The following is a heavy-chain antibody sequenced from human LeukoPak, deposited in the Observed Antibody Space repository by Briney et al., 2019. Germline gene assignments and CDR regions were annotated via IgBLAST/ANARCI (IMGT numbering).Heavy chain of an antibody. J-gene: IGHJ4*02. CDR1: GFTFSSYA. V-gene: IGHV3-30-3*01. D-gene: IGHD5-18*01. CDR2: ISYDGSSK. Sequence: GGSLRLSCAASGFTFSSYAMHWVRQAPGKGLEWVAVISYDGSSKYYADSVKGRFTISRDNAKNSLFLQMNNLRVEDTAVYYCVRNYRYGPDYWGQGTLVSVSS. CDR3: VRNYRYGPDY.